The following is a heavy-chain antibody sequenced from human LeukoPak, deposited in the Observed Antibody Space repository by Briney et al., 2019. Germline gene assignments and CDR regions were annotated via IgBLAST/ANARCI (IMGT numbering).Heavy chain of an antibody. V-gene: IGHV1-2*02. CDR1: GYTFTGYY. CDR2: INPNSGGT. CDR3: AILGGSHDAFDI. D-gene: IGHD1-26*01. Sequence: ASVKVSCKASGYTFTGYYMHWVRQAPGQGLEWMGWINPNSGGTNYAQKFQGRVTMTRDTSISTAYMELSRLRSGDTAVYYCAILGGSHDAFDIWGQGTMVTVSS. J-gene: IGHJ3*02.